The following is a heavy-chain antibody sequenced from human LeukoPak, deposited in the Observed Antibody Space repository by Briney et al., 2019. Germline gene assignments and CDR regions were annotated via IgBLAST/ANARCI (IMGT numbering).Heavy chain of an antibody. V-gene: IGHV4-34*01. D-gene: IGHD1-26*01. J-gene: IGHJ2*01. CDR1: GGSFSGYY. CDR2: INHSGST. CDR3: ARGNGATNWYFDL. Sequence: SETLSLTCAVYGGSFSGYYWSWIRQPPGKGLEWIGEINHSGSTNYNPSLKSRVTISVDTSKNQFSLKLSSVTAADTAVYYCARGNGATNWYFDLWGRGTLVTVSS.